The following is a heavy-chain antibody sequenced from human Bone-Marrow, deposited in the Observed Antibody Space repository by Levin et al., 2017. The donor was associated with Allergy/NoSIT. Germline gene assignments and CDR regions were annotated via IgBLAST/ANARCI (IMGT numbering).Heavy chain of an antibody. D-gene: IGHD3-22*01. CDR1: GCTFTDYY. V-gene: IGHV1-2*02. Sequence: ASVKVSCKASGCTFTDYYMNWVRQAPGQGLEWMGWINPNSGGTNYAQKFQGRGTMTRDTSISTAYMELSGLRSDDTAVYYCARDPDYYDRAFDTWGQGTMVTVSS. CDR2: INPNSGGT. CDR3: ARDPDYYDRAFDT. J-gene: IGHJ3*02.